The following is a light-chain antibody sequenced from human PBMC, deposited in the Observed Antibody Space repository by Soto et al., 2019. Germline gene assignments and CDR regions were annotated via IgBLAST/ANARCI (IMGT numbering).Light chain of an antibody. CDR1: QSVSSY. J-gene: IGKJ1*01. Sequence: EIVLTQSPVTLSLSPGERATLSCRASQSVSSYLAWYQQKPGQAPRLLIYDAFNRATGIPARFSGSGSGTDFTLTISSLEPEDFAVYYCQQRSNWPWTFGQGTKVEIK. V-gene: IGKV3-11*01. CDR2: DAF. CDR3: QQRSNWPWT.